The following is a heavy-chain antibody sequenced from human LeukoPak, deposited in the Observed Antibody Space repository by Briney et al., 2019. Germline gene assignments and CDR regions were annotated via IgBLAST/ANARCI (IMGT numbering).Heavy chain of an antibody. CDR2: MNPNSGNT. Sequence: ASVKVSCKASGYTFTSYDINWVRQATGQGLEWMGWMNPNSGNTGYAQKFQGRVTMTRNTSISTANMELSSLRSEDTAVYYCARGRFYRGGNGVVGYWGQGTLVTVSS. V-gene: IGHV1-8*01. D-gene: IGHD4-23*01. CDR1: GYTFTSYD. J-gene: IGHJ4*02. CDR3: ARGRFYRGGNGVVGY.